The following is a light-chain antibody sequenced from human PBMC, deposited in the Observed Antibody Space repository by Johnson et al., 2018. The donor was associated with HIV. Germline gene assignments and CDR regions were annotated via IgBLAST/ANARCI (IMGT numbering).Light chain of an antibody. CDR3: GTWDSSLSAGLYG. Sequence: QAVLTQPPSVSAAPGQKVTISCSGSSSNIGNSNVSWYQQLPGTAPKLLIYDNNKRPSGIPDRFSGSKSGTSATLGITGLQTGDEADYYCGTWDSSLSAGLYGFGTGTKVTVL. V-gene: IGLV1-51*01. CDR1: SSNIGNSN. CDR2: DNN. J-gene: IGLJ1*01.